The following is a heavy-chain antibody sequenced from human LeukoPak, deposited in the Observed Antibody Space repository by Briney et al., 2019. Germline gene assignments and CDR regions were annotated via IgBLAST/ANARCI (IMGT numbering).Heavy chain of an antibody. V-gene: IGHV3-30*02. CDR3: ARDAYDAFDI. CDR2: IRYDGSNK. J-gene: IGHJ3*02. CDR1: GFTFSSYG. Sequence: GGSLRLSCAASGFTFSSYGMHWVRQAPGKGLEWVAFIRYDGSNKYYADSVKGRFTISRDNSKNTLYLQMNSLRAEDTAVYYCARDAYDAFDIWGQGTMVTVSS.